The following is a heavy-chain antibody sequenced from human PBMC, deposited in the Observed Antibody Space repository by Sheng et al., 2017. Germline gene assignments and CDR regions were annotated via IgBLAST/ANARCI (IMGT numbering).Heavy chain of an antibody. Sequence: QIHLVQSGPEVKKPGSSVKVSCKASGGTFRDYGFVWVRQAPGQGLEWMGGIILLFGSVNYAQSLEDTITITADESTNTVYMELSSLSSEDTAVYYCASAHSCGGSWACLDNSGLDVWGQGTTVIVSS. J-gene: IGHJ6*02. CDR1: GGTFRDYG. V-gene: IGHV1-69*01. D-gene: IGHD2-21*01. CDR2: IILLFGSV. CDR3: ASAHSCGGSWACLDNSGLDV.